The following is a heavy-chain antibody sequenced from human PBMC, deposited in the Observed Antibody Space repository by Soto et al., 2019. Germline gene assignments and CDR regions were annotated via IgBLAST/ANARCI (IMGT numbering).Heavy chain of an antibody. D-gene: IGHD3-22*01. CDR2: ISYDGSNK. V-gene: IGHV3-30*18. Sequence: PGGSLRLSCAASGFTFSIYGMHWVRHAPGKGLEWVAVISYDGSNKYYADSVKGRFTISRDNSKNTLYLQMNSLRAEDTAVYYCAKDTDYYDSSGYYRSPYWGQGTLVTVSS. CDR1: GFTFSIYG. J-gene: IGHJ4*02. CDR3: AKDTDYYDSSGYYRSPY.